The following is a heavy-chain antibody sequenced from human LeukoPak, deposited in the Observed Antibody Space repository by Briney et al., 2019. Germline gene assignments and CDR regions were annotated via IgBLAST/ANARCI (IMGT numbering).Heavy chain of an antibody. CDR2: IYYSGST. J-gene: IGHJ4*02. V-gene: IGHV4-59*01. CDR3: ARSFSPNYYDLLDY. CDR1: GGSISTYY. Sequence: PSETLSLTCTVSGGSISTYYWSWIRQPPGKGLEWIGYIYYSGSTNYNPSLKSRVTISLDTSKNQFSLKLNSVTAADTAMYYCARSFSPNYYDLLDYWGQGSLVTVSS. D-gene: IGHD3-22*01.